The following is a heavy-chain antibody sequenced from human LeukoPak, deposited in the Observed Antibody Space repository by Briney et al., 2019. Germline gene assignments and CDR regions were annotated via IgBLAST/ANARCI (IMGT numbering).Heavy chain of an antibody. CDR1: GGSISSYY. D-gene: IGHD4-23*01. CDR3: ARDVGNFNWFDP. V-gene: IGHV4-59*01. J-gene: IGHJ5*02. Sequence: KPSETLSLTCTVSGGSISSYYWSWIRQPPGKGLEWIGYIYYSGSTNYNPSLKSRVTITVDTSNNQFSLKLSSVTAADTAACYCARDVGNFNWFDPWGQGTLVTVSS. CDR2: IYYSGST.